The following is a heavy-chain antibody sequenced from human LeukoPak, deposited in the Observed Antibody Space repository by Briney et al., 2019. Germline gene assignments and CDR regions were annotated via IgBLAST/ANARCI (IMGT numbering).Heavy chain of an antibody. D-gene: IGHD3-10*01. Sequence: GGSLRLSCAASGFTFSSYWMSWVRQAPGRGLEWVANIKQDGSEKYYVDSVKGRFTISRDNAKNSLYLQMNSLRAEDTAVYYCARVSSKATVRGLITKKNYYYYYMDVWGKGTTVTISS. CDR2: IKQDGSEK. CDR3: ARVSSKATVRGLITKKNYYYYYMDV. CDR1: GFTFSSYW. V-gene: IGHV3-7*01. J-gene: IGHJ6*03.